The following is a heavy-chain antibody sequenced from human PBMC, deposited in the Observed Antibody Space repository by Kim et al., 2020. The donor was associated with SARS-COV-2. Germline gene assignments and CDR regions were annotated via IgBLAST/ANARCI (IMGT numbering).Heavy chain of an antibody. Sequence: GGSLRLSCAASGFTVSSNYMSWVRQAPGKGLEWVSVIYSGGSTYYADSVKGRFTISRDNSKNTLYLQMNSLRAEDTAVYYCARVMIVVVKEVNAFDIWGQGTMVTVSS. J-gene: IGHJ3*02. V-gene: IGHV3-53*01. CDR3: ARVMIVVVKEVNAFDI. CDR1: GFTVSSNY. CDR2: IYSGGST. D-gene: IGHD3-22*01.